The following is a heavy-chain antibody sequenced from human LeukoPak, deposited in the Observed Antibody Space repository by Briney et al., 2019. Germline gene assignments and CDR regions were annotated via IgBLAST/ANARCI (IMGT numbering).Heavy chain of an antibody. V-gene: IGHV3-73*01. J-gene: IGHJ4*02. Sequence: GGSLRLSCAAPGFTFSGSAMHWVRQASGKGLEWVGRIRSKANSYATAYAASVKGRFTISRDDSKNTAYLQMNSLKTEATAVYYCTRRGDYYDSSGYYYGYWGQGTLVTVPS. D-gene: IGHD3-22*01. CDR3: TRRGDYYDSSGYYYGY. CDR1: GFTFSGSA. CDR2: IRSKANSYAT.